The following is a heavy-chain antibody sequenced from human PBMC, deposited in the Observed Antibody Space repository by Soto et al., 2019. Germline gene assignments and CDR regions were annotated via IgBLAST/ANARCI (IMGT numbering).Heavy chain of an antibody. CDR3: AKDQRVWIAAASMLDSCYYHYRDV. Sequence: GGSLRFPCSPPGFAFSSSLLPWVSKAPAKGRECDADVSYDGSNKYYADSVKGRFTISRDNSKNTLYLQMNSRRAGDTAGYYCAKDQRVWIAAASMLDSCYYHYRDVWGKGTTVTVS. D-gene: IGHD6-13*01. J-gene: IGHJ6*03. CDR1: GFAFSSSL. V-gene: IGHV3-30*18. CDR2: VSYDGSNK.